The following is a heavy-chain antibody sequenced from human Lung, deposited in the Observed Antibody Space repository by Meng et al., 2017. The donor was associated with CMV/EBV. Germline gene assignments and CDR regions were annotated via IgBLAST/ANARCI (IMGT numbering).Heavy chain of an antibody. D-gene: IGHD5-18*01. V-gene: IGHV3-23*01. CDR1: GFPFRSYA. J-gene: IGHJ5*02. CDR2: ISGSVGNT. CDR3: AREEAMVGYYTNWFDA. Sequence: ESLKISXAASGFPFRSYAMSWVRQAPGKGLEWVSSISGSVGNTYYADSVKGRFTISRDNSGDTLYMQMSSLRAEDTAVYYCAREEAMVGYYTNWFDAWGQGXLVTVSS.